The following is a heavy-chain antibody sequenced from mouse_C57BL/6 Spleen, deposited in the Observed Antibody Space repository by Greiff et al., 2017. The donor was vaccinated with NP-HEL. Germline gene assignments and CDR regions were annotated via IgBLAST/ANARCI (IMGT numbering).Heavy chain of an antibody. D-gene: IGHD3-2*01. CDR2: IDPSDSYT. CDR3: AIRQPFDS. CDR1: GYTFTSYW. Sequence: QVQLQQPGAELVRPGPSVKLSCKASGYTFTSYWMHWVKQRPGQGLEWIGVIDPSDSYTNYNQKFKGKATLTVDTSSSTAYMQLSSLTSEDSAVYYCAIRQPFDSWGQGTTLTVSS. V-gene: IGHV1-59*01. J-gene: IGHJ2*01.